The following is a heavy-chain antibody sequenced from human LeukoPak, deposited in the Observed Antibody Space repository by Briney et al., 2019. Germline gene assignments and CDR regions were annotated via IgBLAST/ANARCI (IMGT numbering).Heavy chain of an antibody. D-gene: IGHD5-12*01. CDR3: AASSGYDLSFDY. J-gene: IGHJ4*02. CDR2: IYSGGHT. Sequence: PGGSLRLSCAASGFIVNTNYMSWLRQAPGKGLEWVSLIYSGGHTYYADSVEGRFSISRHNSKNTLYLQMNSLRAEDTAVYYCAASSGYDLSFDYWGQGTLVTVSS. CDR1: GFIVNTNY. V-gene: IGHV3-53*04.